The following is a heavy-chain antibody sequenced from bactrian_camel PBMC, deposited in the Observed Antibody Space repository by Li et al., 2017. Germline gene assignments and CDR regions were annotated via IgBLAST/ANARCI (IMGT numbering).Heavy chain of an antibody. D-gene: IGHD2*01. CDR2: LDSDGRI. Sequence: DVQLVESGGGSVQAGGSLRLSCAASGYTYRTRCMAWFRQASGKEREWVGSLDSDGRINYADSVKGRFTISKDNRKNILYLQVNSLTPGDTAMYYCAAHQSPGPCLVSKPVPELFSYRGRGTQVTVS. J-gene: IGHJ4*01. CDR1: GYTYRTRC. V-gene: IGHV3S10*01.